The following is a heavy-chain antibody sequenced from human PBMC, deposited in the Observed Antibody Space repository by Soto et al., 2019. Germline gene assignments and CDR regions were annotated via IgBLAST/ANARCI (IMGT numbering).Heavy chain of an antibody. J-gene: IGHJ6*02. CDR2: IYPGDSDT. D-gene: IGHD5-12*01. CDR1: GYSCTSYW. Sequence: ESLKIAFKGSGYSCTSYWIGWVRQIPGKGLEWMGIIYPGDSDTRYSPSFQGQVTISADKSISTAYLQWSSLKASDTAVYYCARRGGPDIVATHSHYYYYGMDVWGQGTTVTVSS. CDR3: ARRGGPDIVATHSHYYYYGMDV. V-gene: IGHV5-51*01.